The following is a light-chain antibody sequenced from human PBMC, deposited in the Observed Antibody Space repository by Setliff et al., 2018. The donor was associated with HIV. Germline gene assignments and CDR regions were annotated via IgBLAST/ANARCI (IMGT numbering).Light chain of an antibody. CDR2: EVN. V-gene: IGLV2-23*02. CDR1: SADIGNYNL. Sequence: QSALTQPASVSRSPGQSISLSSTGTSADIGNYNLVSWYQHHPGKAPKLIIYEVNKRPSGVSNRFSGSKSGNIASLTISGLQAEDEADYYCCSYARTGPYLFGTGTKVTVL. CDR3: CSYARTGPYL. J-gene: IGLJ1*01.